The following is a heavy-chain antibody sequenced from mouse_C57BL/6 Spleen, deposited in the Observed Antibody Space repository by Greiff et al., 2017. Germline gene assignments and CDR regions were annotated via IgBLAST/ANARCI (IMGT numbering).Heavy chain of an antibody. CDR1: VFSLTSYG. V-gene: IGHV2-5*01. D-gene: IGHD2-3*01. CDR3: AKSASGYYGDYCAMDD. CDR2: IWSGGST. Sequence: VRLVESGPGLVQPSQRLSITCTASVFSLTSYGVHWVRQSPGKGLEWLGVIWSGGSTDNNAAFMSRLSTTKAKSKSQVCFKMNSLQADDTAIYYCAKSASGYYGDYCAMDDWGKGTSVTVSS. J-gene: IGHJ4*01.